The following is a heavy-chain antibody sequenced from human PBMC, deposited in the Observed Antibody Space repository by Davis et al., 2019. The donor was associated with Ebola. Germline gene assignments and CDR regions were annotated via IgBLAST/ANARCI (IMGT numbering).Heavy chain of an antibody. CDR1: GGSISSYY. Sequence: PSETLSLTCTVSGGSISSYYWSWIRQPPGKGLEWIGYIYYSGSTNYNPSLKSRVTISVDTSKNQFSLKLSSVTAADTAVYYCARVGGDWYFDLWGRGTLVTVSS. CDR2: IYYSGST. V-gene: IGHV4-59*01. J-gene: IGHJ2*01. CDR3: ARVGGDWYFDL. D-gene: IGHD3-10*01.